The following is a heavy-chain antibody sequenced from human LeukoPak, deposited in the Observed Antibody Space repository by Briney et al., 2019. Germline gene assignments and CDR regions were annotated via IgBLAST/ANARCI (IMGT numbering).Heavy chain of an antibody. CDR3: ARDAGYSSGWYSGGWFDP. V-gene: IGHV1-18*01. Sequence: ASVKVSCKASGYTFTSYGISWVRQAPGQGLEWMGWISAYNGNTNYAQKLQGRVTMTTDTSTSTAYMELRSLRSDDTAVYYCARDAGYSSGWYSGGWFDPWGQGTLVTVSS. CDR2: ISAYNGNT. D-gene: IGHD6-19*01. J-gene: IGHJ5*02. CDR1: GYTFTSYG.